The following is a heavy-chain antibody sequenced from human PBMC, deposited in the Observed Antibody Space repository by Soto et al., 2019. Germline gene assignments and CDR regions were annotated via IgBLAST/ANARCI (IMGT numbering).Heavy chain of an antibody. CDR3: AKDQDGYNS. J-gene: IGHJ5*02. D-gene: IGHD5-12*01. Sequence: EVQLLESGGGLGQPGGSLRLSCAASGFTFSIYAMSWVRQAPGKGLEWVSAISESGGSTYYADSVKGRFTISRDNSKNKVDLQMNSLRADDTSVYYCAKDQDGYNSWGPGTLVTVSS. CDR1: GFTFSIYA. V-gene: IGHV3-23*01. CDR2: ISESGGST.